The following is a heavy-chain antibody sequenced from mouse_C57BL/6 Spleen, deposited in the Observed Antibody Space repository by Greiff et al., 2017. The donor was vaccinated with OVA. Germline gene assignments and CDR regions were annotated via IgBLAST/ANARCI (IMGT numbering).Heavy chain of an antibody. Sequence: VQLQQPGAELVKPGASVKLSCKASGYTFTSYWMHWVKQRPGQGLEWIGMIHPNSGSTNYNEKFKSKATLTVDKSSSTAYMQLSSLTSEDSAVYYCAREGLRRYYFDYWGQGTTLTVSS. CDR3: AREGLRRYYFDY. J-gene: IGHJ2*01. V-gene: IGHV1-64*01. D-gene: IGHD2-4*01. CDR2: IHPNSGST. CDR1: GYTFTSYW.